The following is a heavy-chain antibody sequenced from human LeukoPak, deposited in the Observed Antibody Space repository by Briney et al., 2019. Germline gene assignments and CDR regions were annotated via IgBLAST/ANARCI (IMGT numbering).Heavy chain of an antibody. V-gene: IGHV3-21*01. Sequence: PGGSLRLSCAASGFTFSSYSMNWVRQAPGKGLEWVSSISSSSSYIYYADSVKGRFTISRDNAKNSLYLQMNSLRAEDTAVYYCARVKMATILAFDIWGQGIMVTVAS. CDR3: ARVKMATILAFDI. CDR1: GFTFSSYS. J-gene: IGHJ3*02. D-gene: IGHD5-24*01. CDR2: ISSSSSYI.